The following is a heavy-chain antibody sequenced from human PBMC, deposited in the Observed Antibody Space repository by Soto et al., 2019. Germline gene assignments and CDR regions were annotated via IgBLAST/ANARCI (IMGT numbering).Heavy chain of an antibody. J-gene: IGHJ1*01. CDR2: TNPNSGGT. V-gene: IGHV1-2*04. CDR1: GYTFTGYY. D-gene: IGHD5-18*01. CDR3: ARGDSYGYPEYFQH. Sequence: ASVKVSCKASGYTFTGYYMHWVRQAPGQGLEWMGWTNPNSGGTNYAQKFQGWVTMTRDTSISTAYMELSRLRSDDTAVYYCARGDSYGYPEYFQHWGQATLVTVSS.